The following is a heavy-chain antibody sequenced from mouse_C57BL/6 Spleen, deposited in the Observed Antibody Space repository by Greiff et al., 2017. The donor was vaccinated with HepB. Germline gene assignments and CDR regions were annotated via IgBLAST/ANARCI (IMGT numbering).Heavy chain of an antibody. CDR3: ARDHYGYDAWFAY. J-gene: IGHJ3*01. V-gene: IGHV1-7*01. CDR1: GYTFTSYW. Sequence: QVQLKESGAELAKPGASVKLSCKASGYTFTSYWMHWVKQRPGQGLEWIGYINPSSGYTKYNQKFKDKATLTADKSSSTAYMQLSSLTYEDSAVYYCARDHYGYDAWFAYWGQGTLVTVSA. D-gene: IGHD2-2*01. CDR2: INPSSGYT.